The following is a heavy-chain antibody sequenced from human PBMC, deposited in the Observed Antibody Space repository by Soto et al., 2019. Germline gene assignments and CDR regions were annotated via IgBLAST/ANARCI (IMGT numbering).Heavy chain of an antibody. CDR1: DDSINSDKYY. J-gene: IGHJ4*02. CDR3: ASLEGLATISYYFDF. CDR2: IYYRGNA. V-gene: IGHV4-39*01. D-gene: IGHD3-9*01. Sequence: QLQLQESGPGLVKPSETLSLTCSVSDDSINSDKYYWGWIRQPPGNGLEWLGSIYYRGNAYYNPSLQTRVTISLDKSRSQFSLKLNSVTAADSAVYFCASLEGLATISYYFDFWGPGALVTVSS.